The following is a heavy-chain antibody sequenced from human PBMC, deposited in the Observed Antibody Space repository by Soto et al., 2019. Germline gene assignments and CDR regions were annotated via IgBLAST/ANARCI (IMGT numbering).Heavy chain of an antibody. CDR2: IGTGGDT. Sequence: EVQLVESGGGLVQPGGSLRLSCAASGFTFSSNDMHWVRQAAGKGLEWVSAIGTGGDTSYQDSVKGRFSISREDFKNSLFLQMNNLGAGDTAVYYCARVAPGWYFDLWGRGTQVFVTS. CDR1: GFTFSSND. V-gene: IGHV3-13*01. CDR3: ARVAPGWYFDL. J-gene: IGHJ2*01. D-gene: IGHD5-12*01.